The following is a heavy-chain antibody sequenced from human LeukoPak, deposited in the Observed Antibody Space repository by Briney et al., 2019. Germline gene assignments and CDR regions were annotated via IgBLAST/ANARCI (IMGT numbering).Heavy chain of an antibody. Sequence: GGSLRLSCAASGFTFSSYGMHWVRQAPGKGLEWVAFIRYDGSNKYYADSVKGRFTISRDNSKNTLYLQMNSLRAEDTAVYYCAKDHGNYYDSSGYWVYYYYMDVWGKGTTVTISS. V-gene: IGHV3-30*02. J-gene: IGHJ6*03. CDR3: AKDHGNYYDSSGYWVYYYYMDV. D-gene: IGHD3-22*01. CDR1: GFTFSSYG. CDR2: IRYDGSNK.